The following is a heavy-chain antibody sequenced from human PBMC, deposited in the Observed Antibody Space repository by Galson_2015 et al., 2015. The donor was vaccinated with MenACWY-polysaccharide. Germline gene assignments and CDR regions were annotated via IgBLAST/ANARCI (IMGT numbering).Heavy chain of an antibody. CDR1: RGPVSSYY. J-gene: IGHJ4*02. CDR3: ARVGYSGYDPRLEY. D-gene: IGHD5-12*01. CDR2: ISTSGRS. V-gene: IGHV4-4*07. Sequence: SETLSLTCTVSRGPVSSYYWSWVRQPVGKGLEWIGRISTSGRSDYNPSLNSRVTMSIDTSKNHFSLSLRSVTVADTAIYFCARVGYSGYDPRLEYWGQGILVTVSS.